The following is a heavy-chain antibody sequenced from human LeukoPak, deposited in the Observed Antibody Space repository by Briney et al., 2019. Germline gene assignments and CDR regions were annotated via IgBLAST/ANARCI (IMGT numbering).Heavy chain of an antibody. D-gene: IGHD3-16*01. CDR1: GFTFSSYA. Sequence: GGSLRLSCAAPGFTFSSYAMSWVRQAPGKGLEWVSAIPGSGDSTHYADSVKGRFTISRDNSKNTLYLQMNSLRAEDTAVYHCAKDGPDWGSYFDSWGQGTLVTVSS. V-gene: IGHV3-23*01. CDR2: IPGSGDST. J-gene: IGHJ4*02. CDR3: AKDGPDWGSYFDS.